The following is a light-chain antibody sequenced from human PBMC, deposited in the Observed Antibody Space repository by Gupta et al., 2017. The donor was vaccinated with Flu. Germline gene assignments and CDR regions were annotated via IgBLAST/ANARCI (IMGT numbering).Light chain of an antibody. Sequence: DIQMTQSPSSLSASVRDRVTITCQASQDISNYLNWYQQKPGKAPKLLIYDASNLETGVPSRFSESGSGTDFTFTISSLQPEDIATYYCQQYDNLPPLTFGGGTKVEIK. CDR1: QDISNY. CDR2: DAS. V-gene: IGKV1-33*01. CDR3: QQYDNLPPLT. J-gene: IGKJ4*01.